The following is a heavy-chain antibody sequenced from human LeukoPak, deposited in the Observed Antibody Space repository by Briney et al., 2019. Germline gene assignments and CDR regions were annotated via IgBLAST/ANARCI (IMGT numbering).Heavy chain of an antibody. CDR1: GGTFSSYA. CDR3: ARGGIVGAQTLGFFDY. CDR2: IIPIFGTA. J-gene: IGHJ4*02. V-gene: IGHV1-69*13. Sequence: GASVKVSCKASGGTFSSYAISWVRQAPGQGLEWMGGIIPIFGTANYAQKFQGRVTITADESTSTAYMELSSLRSEDTAVYYCARGGIVGAQTLGFFDYWGQGTLVTVSS. D-gene: IGHD1-26*01.